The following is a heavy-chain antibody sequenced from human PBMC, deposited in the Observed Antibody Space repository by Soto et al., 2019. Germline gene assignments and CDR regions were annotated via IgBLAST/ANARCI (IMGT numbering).Heavy chain of an antibody. Sequence: GGSLRLSCAASGFTFSSYAMHWVRQAPGKGLEWVAVISYDGSNKYYADSVKGRFTISRDNSKNTLYLQMNSLRAEDTAVYYCARDKRLDGYNSGGFDYWGQGTLVTVSS. CDR2: ISYDGSNK. V-gene: IGHV3-30-3*01. J-gene: IGHJ4*02. CDR3: ARDKRLDGYNSGGFDY. CDR1: GFTFSSYA. D-gene: IGHD5-12*01.